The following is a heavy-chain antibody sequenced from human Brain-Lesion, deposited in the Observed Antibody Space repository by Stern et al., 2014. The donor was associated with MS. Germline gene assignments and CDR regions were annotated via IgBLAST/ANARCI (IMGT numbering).Heavy chain of an antibody. CDR2: SVGGSGNT. D-gene: IGHD6-13*01. Sequence: QLLESGPEVKKPGTSVKVSCKASGFTFTSSAVQWVRQARGQRLEWIGRSVGGSGNTNYAQKFQERVTITRDMSTSTAYMELSSLRSEDTAVYYCAADPTTGSSSWYYIPNWFDPWGQGTLVTVSS. J-gene: IGHJ5*02. CDR1: GFTFTSSA. V-gene: IGHV1-58*01. CDR3: AADPTTGSSSWYYIPNWFDP.